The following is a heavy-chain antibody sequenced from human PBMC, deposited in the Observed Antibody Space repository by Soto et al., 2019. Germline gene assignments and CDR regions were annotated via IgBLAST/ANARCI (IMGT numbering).Heavy chain of an antibody. Sequence: TSETLSLTCTVSGSSISPFYWSWIRQPPGRGLEWIGYIYYTGSTKYNPSLKSRVTLSLGTSRNQLSLKLSSVTAADTAVYFCTRVGGYYGDYPNSDYWGPGTLVTVSS. J-gene: IGHJ4*02. D-gene: IGHD4-17*01. CDR1: GSSISPFY. CDR2: IYYTGST. CDR3: TRVGGYYGDYPNSDY. V-gene: IGHV4-59*01.